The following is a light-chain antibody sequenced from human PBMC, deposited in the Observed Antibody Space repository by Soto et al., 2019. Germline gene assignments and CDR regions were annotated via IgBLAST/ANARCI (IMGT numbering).Light chain of an antibody. Sequence: ENVLTQSPGTLSLSPGERATLSCRASESVSSIYVAWYQQKPGQAPTLLIYGASTRATGIPDRFSGSGSGTDFTLTIDRLEPEDFAVYYCQQRSNCLFGQGTRLEIK. CDR1: ESVSSIY. CDR2: GAS. CDR3: QQRSNCL. J-gene: IGKJ5*01. V-gene: IGKV3D-20*02.